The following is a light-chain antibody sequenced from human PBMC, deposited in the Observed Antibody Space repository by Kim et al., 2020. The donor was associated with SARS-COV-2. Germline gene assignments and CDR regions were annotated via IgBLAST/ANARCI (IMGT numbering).Light chain of an antibody. J-gene: IGLJ2*01. V-gene: IGLV1-51*01. CDR2: HII. CDR3: ATWDGSLNNGV. CDR1: TSNNENNY. Sequence: QEDTATVVGNTSNNENNYVTGYQHGPGTDPILHIYHIIKRPPSVPGRFSGYKSGTTATLDITELQPEEEADYYCATWDGSLNNGVVGGGTKVTVL.